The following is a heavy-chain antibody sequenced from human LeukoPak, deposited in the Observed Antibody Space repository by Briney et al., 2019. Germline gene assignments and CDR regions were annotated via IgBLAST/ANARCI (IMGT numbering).Heavy chain of an antibody. J-gene: IGHJ4*02. D-gene: IGHD1-26*01. V-gene: IGHV3-48*04. CDR2: ISSSSSII. CDR1: GFTFSTYS. CDR3: ARDIGGRYTAIDY. Sequence: GGPLRLSCAASGFTFSTYSMNWLRQAPGKGLERVSFISSSSSIINYVDSVRGRFTISRDIAQNSLYLQMNSLRAEDTAVYFCARDIGGRYTAIDYWGQGTLVTVSS.